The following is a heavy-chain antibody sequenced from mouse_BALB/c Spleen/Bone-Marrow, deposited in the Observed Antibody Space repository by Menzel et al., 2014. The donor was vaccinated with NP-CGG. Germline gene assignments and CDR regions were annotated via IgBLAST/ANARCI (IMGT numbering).Heavy chain of an antibody. CDR3: NAREAMDY. Sequence: VQLQQSGAELVRSGASVKLSCTASSFNIKDYYMHWVKQRPEQGLEWIGWIDPENGDTEYAPKFQGKATMTADTSSNTAYLQLSSLTSEDTAAYYCNAREAMDYWGQGTSVTVSS. V-gene: IGHV14-4*02. CDR2: IDPENGDT. CDR1: SFNIKDYY. J-gene: IGHJ4*01.